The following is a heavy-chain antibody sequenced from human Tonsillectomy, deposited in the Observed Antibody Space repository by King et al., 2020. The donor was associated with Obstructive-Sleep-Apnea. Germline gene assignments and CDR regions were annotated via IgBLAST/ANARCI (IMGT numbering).Heavy chain of an antibody. V-gene: IGHV3-33*06. Sequence: VQLVESGGGEVQPGRSLRLSCAASGFTFSSYGIHWVRQAPGKGLEWMAVIWYDGSNKYYADSVKGRFTISRDNSKNTLYLQMNSLRAEDTALYYCAKDRDYGDYVWFDYWGQGTLVTVSS. D-gene: IGHD4-17*01. CDR2: IWYDGSNK. CDR1: GFTFSSYG. CDR3: AKDRDYGDYVWFDY. J-gene: IGHJ4*02.